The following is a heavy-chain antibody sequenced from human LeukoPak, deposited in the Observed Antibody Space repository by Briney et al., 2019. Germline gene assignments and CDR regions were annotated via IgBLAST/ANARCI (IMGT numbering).Heavy chain of an antibody. Sequence: PSETLSLTCTVSGGSISSYYWGWIRQPPGKGLEWIGYIYYSGSTNYNPSLKSRVTISVDTSKNQFSLKLSSVTAADTAVYYCAREKSSRSCSGGSCYFGRWFDPWGQGTLVTVSS. CDR1: GGSISSYY. J-gene: IGHJ5*02. CDR2: IYYSGST. V-gene: IGHV4-59*01. D-gene: IGHD2-15*01. CDR3: AREKSSRSCSGGSCYFGRWFDP.